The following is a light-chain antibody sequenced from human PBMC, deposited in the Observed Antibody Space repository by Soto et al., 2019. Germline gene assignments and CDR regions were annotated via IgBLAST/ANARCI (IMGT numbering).Light chain of an antibody. CDR2: GAS. Sequence: EIVLTQSPGTLSLSPGERATLSCRASQSVSSSYLAWYQQKPGQAPRLLIYGASSRATGIPDRFSGSGSGTDFTLTISRLEPEDFTVYYCQQSHNWPRTFGQGTKVDIK. J-gene: IGKJ1*01. CDR1: QSVSSSY. CDR3: QQSHNWPRT. V-gene: IGKV3D-20*02.